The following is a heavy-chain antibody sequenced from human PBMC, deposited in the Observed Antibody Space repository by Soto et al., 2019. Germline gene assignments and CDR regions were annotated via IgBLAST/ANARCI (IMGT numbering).Heavy chain of an antibody. V-gene: IGHV1-58*01. CDR3: XXXXXXXXXXXDY. J-gene: IGHJ4*02. CDR1: GFTFTXSX. Sequence: QMQLVQSGPEVKKPGTSVKVSCKASGFTFTXSXXXXXXXXXXXXXEWIGWIVVGSGNTNYAQKFQERVTITRDMXXXXXXXXXXXXXXXXXXXXXXXXXXXXXXXXXDYWGQGTLVTVSS. CDR2: IVVGSGNT.